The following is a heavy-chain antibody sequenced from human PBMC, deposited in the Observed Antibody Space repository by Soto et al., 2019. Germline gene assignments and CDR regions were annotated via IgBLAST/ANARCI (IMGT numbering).Heavy chain of an antibody. D-gene: IGHD1-26*01. CDR3: ARRGSGSYYDY. J-gene: IGHJ4*02. Sequence: EVQLLESGGGLVQPGGSLRLSCAASGFTFSSYAMRWVRQAPVKGLEWVSAISGSGGSTYYADSVKGRFTISRYNSKNTLYLQMNSLRAAAPAVYYCARRGSGSYYDYWGQGTLVTVSS. V-gene: IGHV3-23*01. CDR2: ISGSGGST. CDR1: GFTFSSYA.